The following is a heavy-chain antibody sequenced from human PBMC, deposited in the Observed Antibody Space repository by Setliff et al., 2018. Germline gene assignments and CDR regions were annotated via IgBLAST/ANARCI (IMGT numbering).Heavy chain of an antibody. CDR2: ISHNGRV. D-gene: IGHD3-22*01. J-gene: IGHJ4*02. CDR3: ARSRYYDSSGNNYGLDY. Sequence: PSETLSLTCDIQGGAVSGFYWSWIRQTPGKDLEWIGEISHNGRVSSSPSLKSRVTISVDRAKNHFSLKLTSVTAADTAMYYCARSRYYDSSGNNYGLDYWGQGTLVTVSS. CDR1: GGAVSGFY. V-gene: IGHV4-34*01.